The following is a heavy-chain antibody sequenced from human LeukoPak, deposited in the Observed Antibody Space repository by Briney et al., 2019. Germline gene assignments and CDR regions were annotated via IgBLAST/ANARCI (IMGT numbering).Heavy chain of an antibody. V-gene: IGHV3-23*01. J-gene: IGHJ4*02. CDR2: ISGSGGRT. Sequence: GGSLRLSCAASGFTFSSHGMNWVRQAPGKGLEWVSGISGSGGRTYYADSVKGRFTISRDNSNHMLYLQMKSLIAEDTAIYYCAKDDDWLRFEHWGRGTPVSVSS. D-gene: IGHD5-12*01. CDR1: GFTFSSHG. CDR3: AKDDDWLRFEH.